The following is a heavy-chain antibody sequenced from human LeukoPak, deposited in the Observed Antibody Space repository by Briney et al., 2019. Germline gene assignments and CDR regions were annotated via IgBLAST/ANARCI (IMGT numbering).Heavy chain of an antibody. V-gene: IGHV1-18*01. CDR1: GYTFTSYG. D-gene: IGHD3-22*01. CDR3: ARVRDYYASSDYSDY. CDR2: ISVYNGNT. J-gene: IGHJ4*02. Sequence: ASVKVSCKASGYTFTSYGISWVRQAPGQGLEWMGWISVYNGNTNYAQKLQGRVTMTTDTSTSTAYMELRSLTSDDTAVYYCARVRDYYASSDYSDYWGQGTLVTVSS.